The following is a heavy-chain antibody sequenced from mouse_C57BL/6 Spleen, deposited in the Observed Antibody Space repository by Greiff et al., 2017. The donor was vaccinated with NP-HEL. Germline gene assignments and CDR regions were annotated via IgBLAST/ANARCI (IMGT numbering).Heavy chain of an antibody. Sequence: QVQLQQSGAELMKPGASVKLSCKATGYTFTGYWIEWVKQRPGHGLEWIGEILPGSGSTNYNEKFKGKATFTADTSSNTAYMQLSSLTTEDSASYYCARGGEKNWDACAYWGQGTLVTVSA. CDR2: ILPGSGST. J-gene: IGHJ3*01. CDR3: ARGGEKNWDACAY. V-gene: IGHV1-9*01. D-gene: IGHD4-1*01. CDR1: GYTFTGYW.